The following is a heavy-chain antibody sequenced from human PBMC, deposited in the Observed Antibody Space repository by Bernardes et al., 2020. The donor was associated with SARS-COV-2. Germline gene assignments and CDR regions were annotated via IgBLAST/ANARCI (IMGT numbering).Heavy chain of an antibody. Sequence: VGSLRLSCSASGFMFGSYDIHWVRQAPGKGLECVSAISGSGDSTYYADSAKGRFTISRDNSKNTVFLQMSSLRNEDTAVYYCVKDTYGGTWYDYWGQGTLVTVSS. D-gene: IGHD6-13*01. CDR1: GFMFGSYD. V-gene: IGHV3-64D*09. J-gene: IGHJ4*02. CDR2: ISGSGDST. CDR3: VKDTYGGTWYDY.